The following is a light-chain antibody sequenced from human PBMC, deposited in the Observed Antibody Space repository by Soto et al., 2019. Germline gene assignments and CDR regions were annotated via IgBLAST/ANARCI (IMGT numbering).Light chain of an antibody. Sequence: QAVVTQEPSLTVSPGGTVTLTCASSTGAVTSGYYPNWFQQKPGQAPRALSYNTSNKHSWTPARFSGSLLGGKAALTLSSVQPEDEAEYYCLLYYGGAYVFGTGTKLTVL. CDR1: TGAVTSGYY. CDR3: LLYYGGAYV. V-gene: IGLV7-43*01. J-gene: IGLJ1*01. CDR2: NTS.